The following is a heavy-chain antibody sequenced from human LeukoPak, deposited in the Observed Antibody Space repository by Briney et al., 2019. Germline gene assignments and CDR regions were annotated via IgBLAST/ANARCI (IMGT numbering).Heavy chain of an antibody. Sequence: PGRSLRLSCAASGFTFSSYAMHWVRQAPGKGLEWVAVISYDGSNKYYADSVKGRFTISRDNSKNTLYLQMNSLRAEDTAVYYCARVKDCSSTNCYNFDYWGQGTLVTVSS. CDR1: GFTFSSYA. CDR3: ARVKDCSSTNCYNFDY. D-gene: IGHD2-2*01. CDR2: ISYDGSNK. J-gene: IGHJ4*02. V-gene: IGHV3-30*04.